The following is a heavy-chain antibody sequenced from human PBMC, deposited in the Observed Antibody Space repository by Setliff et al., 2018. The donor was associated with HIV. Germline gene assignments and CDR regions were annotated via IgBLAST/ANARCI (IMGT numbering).Heavy chain of an antibody. CDR2: IIPIFGTA. Sequence: ASVKVSCKASGGTFSSYAISWVRQAPGQGLEWMRGIIPIFGTANYAQKFQGRVTITADESTSTAYMELSSLGSEDTAVYYCARGGNYYDSSGGFDYWGQGTLVTVSS. CDR1: GGTFSSYA. CDR3: ARGGNYYDSSGGFDY. D-gene: IGHD3-22*01. V-gene: IGHV1-69*13. J-gene: IGHJ4*02.